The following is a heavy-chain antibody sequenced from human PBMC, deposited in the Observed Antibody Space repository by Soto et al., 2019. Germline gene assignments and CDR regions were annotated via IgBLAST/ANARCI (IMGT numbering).Heavy chain of an antibody. CDR1: GGSFSGYY. D-gene: IGHD2-2*01. Sequence: QVQLQQWGAGLLKPSETLSLTCAVYGGSFSGYYWSWIRQPPGKGLEWMVEVNHSGSTNDNPSLKSRVTISVDASKNQFSLKLSSVTAADTAVYYCARGRGRPRYCSSTSCSLYNAFDIWGQGTMVTVSS. CDR3: ARGRGRPRYCSSTSCSLYNAFDI. J-gene: IGHJ3*02. CDR2: VNHSGST. V-gene: IGHV4-34*01.